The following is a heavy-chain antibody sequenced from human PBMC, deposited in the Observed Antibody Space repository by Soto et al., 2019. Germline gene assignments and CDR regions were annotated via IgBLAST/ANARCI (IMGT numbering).Heavy chain of an antibody. Sequence: PGESLKISCKGSGYSFTSYWISWVRQMPGKGLEWMGRIDPSDSYTNYTPSFQGHVTISADKSNGTAYLQWSSLKASDTAMYYCARLGIAVEDYYYYGMDVWGQGTTVTVSS. CDR1: GYSFTSYW. CDR2: IDPSDSYT. J-gene: IGHJ6*02. V-gene: IGHV5-10-1*01. D-gene: IGHD6-19*01. CDR3: ARLGIAVEDYYYYGMDV.